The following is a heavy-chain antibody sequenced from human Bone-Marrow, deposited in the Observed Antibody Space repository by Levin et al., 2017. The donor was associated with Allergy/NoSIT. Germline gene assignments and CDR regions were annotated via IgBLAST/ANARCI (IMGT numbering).Heavy chain of an antibody. J-gene: IGHJ4*02. V-gene: IGHV4-59*01. D-gene: IGHD5-18*01. CDR3: ARDQGADGYSQNFDF. Sequence: MASETLSLTCAVSGGAITSYYWSWLRQSPGKGLEWIGYIHYRGGTKYNPSLKDRVTISADTSKNQFFLMLTSVTVADTALYYCARDQGADGYSQNFDFWGQGILVTISS. CDR1: GGAITSYY. CDR2: IHYRGGT.